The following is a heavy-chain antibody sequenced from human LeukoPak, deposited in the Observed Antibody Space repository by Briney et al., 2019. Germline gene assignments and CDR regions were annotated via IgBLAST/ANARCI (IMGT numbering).Heavy chain of an antibody. J-gene: IGHJ4*02. D-gene: IGHD4-17*01. CDR2: IWYDGSNK. V-gene: IGHV3-33*01. CDR3: ASPSHDYGDYAFDY. Sequence: GRSLRLSCAASGFTFSSYGMHWVRQAPGKGLEWVAVIWYDGSNKYYADSVKGRFTISRDNSKNTLYLQMNSLRAEDTAVYYCASPSHDYGDYAFDYWGQGTLVTVSS. CDR1: GFTFSSYG.